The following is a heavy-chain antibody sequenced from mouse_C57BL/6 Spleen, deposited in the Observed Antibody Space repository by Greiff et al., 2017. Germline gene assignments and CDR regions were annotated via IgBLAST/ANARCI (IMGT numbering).Heavy chain of an antibody. CDR3: ASLLYDYDPSWFAY. V-gene: IGHV5-16*01. Sequence: EVHLVESEGGLVQPGSSMKLSCTASGFTFSDYYMAWVRQVPEKGLEWVANINYDGSSTYYLDSLKSRFIISRDNAKNILYLQMSSLRSEDTATYDCASLLYDYDPSWFAYWGQGTLVTVSA. CDR2: INYDGSST. J-gene: IGHJ3*01. D-gene: IGHD2-4*01. CDR1: GFTFSDYY.